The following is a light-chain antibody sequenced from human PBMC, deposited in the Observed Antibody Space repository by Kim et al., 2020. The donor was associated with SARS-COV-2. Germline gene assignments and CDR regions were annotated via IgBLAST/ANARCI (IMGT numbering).Light chain of an antibody. V-gene: IGKV3-20*01. CDR1: QSVSSSY. CDR2: GAS. Sequence: FSTGERAPLACRASQSVSSSYLAWYQQKPGQAPRLLIYGASSRATGIPDRFSGSGSGTDFTLTISRLEPEDFAVYYCQQYGSSRYTFVQGTKLEI. J-gene: IGKJ2*01. CDR3: QQYGSSRYT.